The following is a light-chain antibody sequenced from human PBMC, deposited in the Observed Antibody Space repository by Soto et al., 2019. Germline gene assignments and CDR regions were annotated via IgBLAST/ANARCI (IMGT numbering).Light chain of an antibody. J-gene: IGKJ3*01. Sequence: EIVLTQSPGTLSLSPGKRATLSCRASQSVSSSYLAWYQQKPGQAPRLLIYGASSRATGIPDRFSGSGSGTDFTLTISRLEPEDFAVYYCQQYGSSPFGPGTKVDIK. CDR2: GAS. CDR1: QSVSSSY. CDR3: QQYGSSP. V-gene: IGKV3-20*01.